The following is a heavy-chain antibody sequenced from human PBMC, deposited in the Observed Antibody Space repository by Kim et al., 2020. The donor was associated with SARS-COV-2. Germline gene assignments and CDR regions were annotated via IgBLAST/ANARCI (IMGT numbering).Heavy chain of an antibody. CDR3: ARSPGYCSGGSCYPDDY. V-gene: IGHV1-18*04. Sequence: ASVKVSCKASGYTFTSYGISWVRQAPGQGLEWMGWISAYNGNTNYAQKLQGRVTMTTDTSTSTAHMELRSLRSDDTAVYYCARSPGYCSGGSCYPDDYWGQGTLVTVSS. J-gene: IGHJ4*02. CDR1: GYTFTSYG. D-gene: IGHD2-15*01. CDR2: ISAYNGNT.